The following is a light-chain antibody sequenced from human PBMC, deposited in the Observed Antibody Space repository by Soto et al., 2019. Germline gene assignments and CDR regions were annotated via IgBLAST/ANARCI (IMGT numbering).Light chain of an antibody. V-gene: IGKV3-11*01. CDR2: DAY. CDR1: QNISVY. Sequence: EIVLTQSPATLSLSPGERATLSCRASQNISVYLAWYRQKPGQAPRLLIYDAYNRATGIPPRFSGSGSGTDFTLTISSLEPEDSAVYYCQQRHMWPITFGQGTRLEIK. CDR3: QQRHMWPIT. J-gene: IGKJ5*01.